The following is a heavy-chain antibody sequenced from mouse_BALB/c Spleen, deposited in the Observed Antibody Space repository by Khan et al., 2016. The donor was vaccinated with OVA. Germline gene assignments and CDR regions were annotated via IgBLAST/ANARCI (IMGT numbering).Heavy chain of an antibody. CDR2: ISYSGST. Sequence: EVQLQESGPGLVKPSQSLPLTCTVTGYSITSDYAWNWIRQFPGKKLEWMGYISYSGSTSYNPSLKSRISITRDTTKNQFFLQLNSVTHEDTATYYCASRCYYGHWYFDVWGAGTTVIVSS. CDR3: ASRCYYGHWYFDV. D-gene: IGHD1-1*01. J-gene: IGHJ1*01. V-gene: IGHV3-2*02. CDR1: GYSITSDYA.